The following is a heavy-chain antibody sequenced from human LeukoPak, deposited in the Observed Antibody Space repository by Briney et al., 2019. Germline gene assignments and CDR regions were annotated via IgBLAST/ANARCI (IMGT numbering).Heavy chain of an antibody. J-gene: IGHJ4*02. CDR3: ARDGAGYRDFPYYFDY. D-gene: IGHD2/OR15-2a*01. CDR1: GFTFSSYA. CDR2: ISYDGSNK. V-gene: IGHV3-30*04. Sequence: PGRSLRLSCAASGFTFSSYAMHWVRQAPGKGLEWVAVISYDGSNKYYVDSVKGRFTISRDNSKNTLYLQMNSLRAEDTAVYYCARDGAGYRDFPYYFDYWGQGTLVTVSS.